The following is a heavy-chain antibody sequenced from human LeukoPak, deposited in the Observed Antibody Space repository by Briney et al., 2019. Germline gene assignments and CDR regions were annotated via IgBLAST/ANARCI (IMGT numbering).Heavy chain of an antibody. CDR2: IQGDGNNL. V-gene: IGHV3-30*02. CDR3: ASSSGWYYYYYMDV. J-gene: IGHJ6*03. D-gene: IGHD6-19*01. Sequence: VGSLRLSCAASGFTFSTFGMHWVRQAPGKGLEWVAFIQGDGNNLYYADSVKGRFTISRDNAKNTLYLQMNSLRAEDTAVYYCASSSGWYYYYYMDVWGKGTTVTVSS. CDR1: GFTFSTFG.